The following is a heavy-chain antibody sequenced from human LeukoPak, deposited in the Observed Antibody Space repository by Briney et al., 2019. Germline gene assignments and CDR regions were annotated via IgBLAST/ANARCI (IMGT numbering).Heavy chain of an antibody. V-gene: IGHV1-18*01. CDR2: ISAYNGNT. Sequence: ASVKVSCKASGYTFTSYGISWVRQAPGQGLEWMGWISAYNGNTNYAQKLQGRVTMTTDTSTSTAYMELSSLRSDDTAVYYCARDPPVYYYDSSGYYDYWGQGTLVTVSS. D-gene: IGHD3-22*01. J-gene: IGHJ4*02. CDR1: GYTFTSYG. CDR3: ARDPPVYYYDSSGYYDY.